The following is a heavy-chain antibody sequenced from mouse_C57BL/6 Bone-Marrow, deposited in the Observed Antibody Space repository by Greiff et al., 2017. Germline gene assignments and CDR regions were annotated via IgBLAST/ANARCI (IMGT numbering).Heavy chain of an antibody. CDR2: IYPSDSET. Sequence: QVQLQHPGAELVRPGSSVKLSCKASGYTFTSYWMDWVKQRPGQGLEWIGNIYPSDSETHYNQKFKDKATLTVDKSSSTAYMQLSSLTSEDSAVYYCARIYDDYDYWGQGTTLTVSS. D-gene: IGHD2-3*01. V-gene: IGHV1-61*01. CDR1: GYTFTSYW. J-gene: IGHJ2*01. CDR3: ARIYDDYDY.